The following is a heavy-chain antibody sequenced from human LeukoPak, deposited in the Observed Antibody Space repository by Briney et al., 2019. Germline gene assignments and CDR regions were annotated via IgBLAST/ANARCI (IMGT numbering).Heavy chain of an antibody. Sequence: QTGGSLRLSCAASGFTFSSYSMNWVRQAPGKGLEWVSGISWNSGSIGYADSVKGRFTISRDNAKNSLYLQMNSLRAEDTALYYCAKDIDGYWGQGTLVTVSS. D-gene: IGHD5-24*01. J-gene: IGHJ4*02. CDR2: ISWNSGSI. CDR3: AKDIDGY. V-gene: IGHV3-9*01. CDR1: GFTFSSYS.